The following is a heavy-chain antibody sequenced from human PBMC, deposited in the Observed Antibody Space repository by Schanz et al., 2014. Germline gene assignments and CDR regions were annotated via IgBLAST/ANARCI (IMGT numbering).Heavy chain of an antibody. CDR2: INPNSGGT. V-gene: IGHV1-2*02. Sequence: QVRLVQSGGEVKTPGASVKVSCKASGYTFTRSGISWVRQAPGQGLEWMGWINPNSGGTNYPQRFQGRVTTTRDTCSRTVYMQLSRLTSDDTAVYFCARERGRGYCSRTSCSKDYGMDVWGQGTTVTVSS. CDR3: ARERGRGYCSRTSCSKDYGMDV. CDR1: GYTFTRSG. J-gene: IGHJ6*02. D-gene: IGHD2-2*01.